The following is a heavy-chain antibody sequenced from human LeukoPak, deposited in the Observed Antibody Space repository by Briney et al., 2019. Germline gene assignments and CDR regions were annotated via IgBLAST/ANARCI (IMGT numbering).Heavy chain of an antibody. CDR1: GFTFSSYG. CDR3: AKGRGYSYGYPDFHY. Sequence: GRSLRLSCAASGFTFSSYGMHWVRQAPGKGLEWVAVISYDGSNKYYADSVKGRFTISRDNSKNTLYLQMNSLRAEDTAVYYCAKGRGYSYGYPDFHYWGQGTLVTVSS. J-gene: IGHJ4*02. D-gene: IGHD5-18*01. V-gene: IGHV3-30*18. CDR2: ISYDGSNK.